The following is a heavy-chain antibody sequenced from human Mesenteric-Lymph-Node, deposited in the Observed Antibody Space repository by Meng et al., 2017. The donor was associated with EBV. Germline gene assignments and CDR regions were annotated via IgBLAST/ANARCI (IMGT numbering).Heavy chain of an antibody. CDR2: ISQSGDT. CDR3: ARGTIFGIVVTYFDY. J-gene: IGHJ4*02. D-gene: IGHD3-3*01. CDR1: GGSFSGYH. V-gene: IGHV4-34*01. Sequence: VQLHQEGAGLLGPSGTLSLTCAGSGGSFSGYHWSWIRQPPGKGLEYIGEISQSGDTNYNPSLKSRVTISVDTSRNQFSLKMRSVTAADTAVYYCARGTIFGIVVTYFDYWSQGNLVTISS.